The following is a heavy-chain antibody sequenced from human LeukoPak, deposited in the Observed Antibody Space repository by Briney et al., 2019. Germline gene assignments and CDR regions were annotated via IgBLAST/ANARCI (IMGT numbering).Heavy chain of an antibody. CDR1: GFTVSGNY. J-gene: IGHJ4*02. Sequence: GGSLRLSCAASGFTVSGNYMSWVRQAPGKGLEWVPVIYSGSNTYYADSVKGRFTISSDNSKNTLYLQMNSLRAGDTAVYYCARGPPHSLDYWGQGTLVTVSS. CDR3: ARGPPHSLDY. V-gene: IGHV3-53*01. CDR2: IYSGSNT.